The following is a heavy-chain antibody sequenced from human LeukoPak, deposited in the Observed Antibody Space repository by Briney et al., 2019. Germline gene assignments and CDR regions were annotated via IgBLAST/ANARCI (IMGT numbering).Heavy chain of an antibody. CDR2: VTPFNANT. CDR1: GYSITYRY. CDR3: GIYRDGDNFLFVS. Sequence: ASVTISFKSSGYSITYRYLHWVRQAPGQALEWMGLVTPFNANTHSAQKFQDRLAITRDRSMSTVYMELSSLRSEDTAMYYCGIYRDGDNFLFVSWGEETFVTVSS. J-gene: IGHJ4*02. D-gene: IGHD5-24*01. V-gene: IGHV1-45*02.